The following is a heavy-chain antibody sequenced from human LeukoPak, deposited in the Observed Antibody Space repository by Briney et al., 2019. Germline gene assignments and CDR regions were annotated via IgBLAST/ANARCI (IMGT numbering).Heavy chain of an antibody. V-gene: IGHV4-30-4*07. CDR1: GGSISSGGYS. Sequence: SETLSLTCAVSGGSISSGGYSWSWIRQPPGKGLEWIGYIYYSGSTYYNPSLKSRVTISVDTSKNQFSLKLSSVTAADTAVYYCARNRRLPTFDYWGQGTLVTVSS. J-gene: IGHJ4*02. D-gene: IGHD3-16*02. CDR3: ARNRRLPTFDY. CDR2: IYYSGST.